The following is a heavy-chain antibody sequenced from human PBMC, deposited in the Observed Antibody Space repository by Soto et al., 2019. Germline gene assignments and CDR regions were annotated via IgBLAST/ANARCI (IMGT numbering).Heavy chain of an antibody. CDR2: INHSGST. D-gene: IGHD3-10*01. V-gene: IGHV4-34*01. CDR1: GGSFSGYY. J-gene: IGHJ5*02. Sequence: NPSEALSLTCAVYGGSFSGYYWSWIRQPPGKGLEWIGEINHSGSTNYNPSLKSRVTISVDTSKNQFSLKLSSVTAADTAVYYCARGRNYYGSGRAWFDPWGNATLVT. CDR3: ARGRNYYGSGRAWFDP.